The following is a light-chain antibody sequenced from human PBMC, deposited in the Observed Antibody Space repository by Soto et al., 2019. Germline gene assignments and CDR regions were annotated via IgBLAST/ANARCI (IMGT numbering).Light chain of an antibody. CDR3: QQYGTSPST. J-gene: IGKJ3*01. CDR2: DAS. Sequence: EIVLTQSPATMSLSPGEIATLSCGASQSVSSSYLAWYQQKPGLAPTLLIYDASSRATGIPDRFSGSRSGTDFTLTISRLEAEDFAVYYCQQYGTSPSTFGPGTKVDIK. CDR1: QSVSSSY. V-gene: IGKV3D-20*01.